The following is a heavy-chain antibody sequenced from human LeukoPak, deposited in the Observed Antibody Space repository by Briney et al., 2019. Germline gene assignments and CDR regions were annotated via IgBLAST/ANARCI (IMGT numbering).Heavy chain of an antibody. CDR3: ARYGYGDYEDFDY. V-gene: IGHV1-2*02. D-gene: IGHD4-17*01. J-gene: IGHJ4*02. Sequence: ASVKVSCKASGYTFTGYYMHWVRQAPGQGLEWMGWINPNSGGTNYAQKFQGRVPMTRDTSISTAYMELSRLRSDDTAVYYCARYGYGDYEDFDYWGQGTLVTVSS. CDR1: GYTFTGYY. CDR2: INPNSGGT.